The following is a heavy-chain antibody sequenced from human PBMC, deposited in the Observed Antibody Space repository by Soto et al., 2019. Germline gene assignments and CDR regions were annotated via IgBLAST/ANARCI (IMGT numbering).Heavy chain of an antibody. CDR2: IYPGDYDT. V-gene: IGHV5-51*01. D-gene: IGHD3-16*02. CDR1: GSSLTSFW. Sequence: PWQSLKVSSKGSGSSLTSFWIGWVRHINGKFLEWMGIIYPGDYDTRYSPSFQGHVTISADKSISPAYLQWSILKASDTAMYYCARSGVIDYYYYYGMDVWRQGTTDSVSS. J-gene: IGHJ6*02. CDR3: ARSGVIDYYYYYGMDV.